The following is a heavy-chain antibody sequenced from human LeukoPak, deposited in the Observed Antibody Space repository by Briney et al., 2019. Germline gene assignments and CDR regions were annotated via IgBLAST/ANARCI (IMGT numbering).Heavy chain of an antibody. CDR2: IKSKTDGGTT. V-gene: IGHV3-15*01. Sequence: GGSLRLSCAASGFTVSSSYMSWVRQAPGKGLEWVGRIKSKTDGGTTDYAAPVKGRVTISRDDSKNTLNLQMNSLKTEDTAVYYCTTDLTTDFDFWGQGTLVTVSS. D-gene: IGHD4-11*01. CDR3: TTDLTTDFDF. J-gene: IGHJ4*02. CDR1: GFTVSSSY.